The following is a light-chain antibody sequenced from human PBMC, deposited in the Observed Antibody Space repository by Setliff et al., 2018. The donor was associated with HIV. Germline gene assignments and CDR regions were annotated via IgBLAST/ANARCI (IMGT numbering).Light chain of an antibody. Sequence: QSVLTQPPSVSGAPGQRVTISCTGSSSNIGAGYDVHWYQQVPGTAPKLLIYGNINRPSGVPDRFSGSKSGTSASLAITGLQAEDEADYYCQSYDRSLSGVFGGGTKVTVL. CDR1: SSNIGAGYD. V-gene: IGLV1-40*01. CDR2: GNI. J-gene: IGLJ2*01. CDR3: QSYDRSLSGV.